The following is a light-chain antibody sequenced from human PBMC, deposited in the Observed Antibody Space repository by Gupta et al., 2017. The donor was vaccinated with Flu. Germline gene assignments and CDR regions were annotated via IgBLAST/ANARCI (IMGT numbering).Light chain of an antibody. Sequence: DIQMTQPPSSLSASVGDRVTITCRASQSISIDLNWYQQQPGKAPKLLIYAASILQSGVPSRFSGSGSGTDFTLTITSLQPEDFATYYCQQSYSTAPWTVGQGTKVEVK. CDR1: QSISID. CDR3: QQSYSTAPWT. CDR2: AAS. J-gene: IGKJ1*01. V-gene: IGKV1-39*01.